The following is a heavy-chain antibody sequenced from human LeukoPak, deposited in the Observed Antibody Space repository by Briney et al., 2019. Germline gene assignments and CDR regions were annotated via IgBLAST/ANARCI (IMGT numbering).Heavy chain of an antibody. D-gene: IGHD4-23*01. V-gene: IGHV3-11*04. CDR3: ARHDYGGSRVPFDI. CDR2: ISPDSNTK. CDR1: GFTISDYY. J-gene: IGHJ3*02. Sequence: GGSLRLSCAASGFTISDYYMSWIRQAPGKGLEWVSYISPDSNTKRYADSVKGRFTFSRDNAKNSLYLQMNSLGSDDTALYYCARHDYGGSRVPFDICGQGTLVTVSS.